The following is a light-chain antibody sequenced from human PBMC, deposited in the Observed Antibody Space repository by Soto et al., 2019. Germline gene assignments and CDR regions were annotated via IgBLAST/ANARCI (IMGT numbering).Light chain of an antibody. V-gene: IGLV2-23*01. CDR2: EDT. J-gene: IGLJ1*01. CDR1: SSDVGSYNL. CDR3: CSYAGSSTVV. Sequence: QSALTQPASVSGSPGQSITISCTGTSSDVGSYNLVSWYQQHPGKAPKLMIHEDTKRPSGVSNRFSGSKSGNTASLTISGLQAEDEADYYCCSYAGSSTVVFGTGTKLTVL.